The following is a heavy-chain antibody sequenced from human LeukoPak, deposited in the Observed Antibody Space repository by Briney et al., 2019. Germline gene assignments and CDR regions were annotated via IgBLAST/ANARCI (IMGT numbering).Heavy chain of an antibody. CDR2: IYYSGGT. J-gene: IGHJ4*02. CDR3: ARDTLEPHYYGSGSYLDY. CDR1: GGSISSSSYY. Sequence: NPSETLSLTCTVSGGSISSSSYYWGWIRQPPGKGLEWIGSIYYSGGTYYNPSLKSRVTISVDTSKNQFSLKLSSVTAADTAVYYCARDTLEPHYYGSGSYLDYWGQGTLVTVSS. D-gene: IGHD3-10*01. V-gene: IGHV4-39*07.